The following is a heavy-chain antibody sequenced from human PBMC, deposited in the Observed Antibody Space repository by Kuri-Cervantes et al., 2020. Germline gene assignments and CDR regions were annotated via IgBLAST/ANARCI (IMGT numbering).Heavy chain of an antibody. CDR1: GGSFSGYY. CDR2: INHSGST. CDR3: ARDPDYDYVWGSYRYRLGAFDI. J-gene: IGHJ3*02. D-gene: IGHD3-16*02. Sequence: ESLKISCAVYGGSFSGYYWSWIRQPPGKGLEWIGEINHSGSTNYNPSLKSRVTISVDTSKNQFSLKLSSVTAADTAVYYCARDPDYDYVWGSYRYRLGAFDIWGQGTMVTVSS. V-gene: IGHV4-34*01.